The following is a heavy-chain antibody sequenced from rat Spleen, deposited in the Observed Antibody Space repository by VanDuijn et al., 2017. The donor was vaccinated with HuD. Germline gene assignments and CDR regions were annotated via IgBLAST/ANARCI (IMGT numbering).Heavy chain of an antibody. V-gene: IGHV5-20*01. CDR2: ISYDGASS. Sequence: EVHLVESGGGLAQPGRSLKLSCAGSGFIFSDYYMAWVRQAPTKGLEWVASISYDGASSYYRDSVKGRFTVSRDNTKSTLYLQMDSLRSEDTATYYCTRGSDWYFDFGGPGTMVTVSS. J-gene: IGHJ1*01. CDR1: GFIFSDYY. CDR3: TRGSDWYFDF.